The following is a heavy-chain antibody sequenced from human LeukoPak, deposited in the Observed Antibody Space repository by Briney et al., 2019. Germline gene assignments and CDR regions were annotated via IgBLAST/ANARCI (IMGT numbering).Heavy chain of an antibody. Sequence: SETLSLTCTVSRVSIRSADYYWAWVRQPPGEGLEWLGSIYFSGPPYFNPSLKSRVAVSIDTSKNQFSLKVTSVNASDTAVYFCARTSSWYAGAWFDSWGQGTLVTVSS. D-gene: IGHD6-13*01. CDR2: IYFSGPP. CDR1: RVSIRSADYY. J-gene: IGHJ5*01. CDR3: ARTSSWYAGAWFDS. V-gene: IGHV4-39*01.